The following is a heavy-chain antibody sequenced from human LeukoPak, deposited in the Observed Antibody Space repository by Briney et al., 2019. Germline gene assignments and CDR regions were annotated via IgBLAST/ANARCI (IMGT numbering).Heavy chain of an antibody. V-gene: IGHV4-39*07. CDR2: VYFSGIT. D-gene: IGHD3-10*01. CDR3: ARGKGGTMVRGVIIIRYYYYYYMDV. J-gene: IGHJ6*03. Sequence: PSETLSLTCTVSNGSISSSAYYWGWVRQSPGKGLQWIGSVYFSGITYYNESLKSRLTISVDKSNNQFSLKLSSVTAADTAVYYCARGKGGTMVRGVIIIRYYYYYYMDVWGKGTTVTVSS. CDR1: NGSISSSAYY.